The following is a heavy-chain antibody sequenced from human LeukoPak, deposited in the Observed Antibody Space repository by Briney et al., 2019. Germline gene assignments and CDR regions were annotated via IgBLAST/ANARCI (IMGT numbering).Heavy chain of an antibody. V-gene: IGHV5-51*01. Sequence: GESLKISCQGSGYSFTSNWISWVGQMPGKGLDWMGIIYPGDSDTRYSPSFQGQVTISADNSINTAYLQRNSLKASDTAMYYCARLDTTGTILVDYWGQGTLVTVSS. J-gene: IGHJ4*02. CDR2: IYPGDSDT. CDR1: GYSFTSNW. D-gene: IGHD1-1*01. CDR3: ARLDTTGTILVDY.